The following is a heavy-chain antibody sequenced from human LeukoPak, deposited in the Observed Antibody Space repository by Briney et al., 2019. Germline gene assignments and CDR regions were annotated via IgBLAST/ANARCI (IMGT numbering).Heavy chain of an antibody. CDR2: MNPNTGNT. CDR3: ARKFLGSRGYYFDY. D-gene: IGHD3-10*01. CDR1: GYTFTNYG. J-gene: IGHJ4*02. V-gene: IGHV1-8*02. Sequence: ASVKVSCKASGYTFTNYGISWVRQATGQGLEWMGWMNPNTGNTGYAQKFQGRVTMTRDTSISTAYMELSSLRSDDTAVYYCARKFLGSRGYYFDYWGQGTLVTVSS.